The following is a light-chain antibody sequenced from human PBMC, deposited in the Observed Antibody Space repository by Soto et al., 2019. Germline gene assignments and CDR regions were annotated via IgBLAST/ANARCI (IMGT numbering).Light chain of an antibody. CDR3: QRSYSTPK. CDR1: QSISTY. CDR2: AAS. J-gene: IGKJ1*01. V-gene: IGKV1-39*01. Sequence: DIQMTQSPSSLSASVGDRVTITCRASQSISTYLNWYRQKPGETPKLLIYAASSLQSGVPSRFSGSGSGTDFSLTISSLQPEDFATYYCQRSYSTPKFGQGTKVEIK.